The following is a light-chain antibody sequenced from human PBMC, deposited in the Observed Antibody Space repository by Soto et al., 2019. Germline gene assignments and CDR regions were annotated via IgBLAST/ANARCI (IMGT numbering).Light chain of an antibody. CDR2: SDY. Sequence: QSVLTQSPSASGTPGQRVTISCSGSSSNIGRNSVSWYQKHPGTAPKLLIFSDYQRPSGVPERFSGSKSGTSASLAISGLQPGDDADYFCAAWDDSLNALLFGGGTKLTVL. CDR1: SSNIGRNS. J-gene: IGLJ2*01. CDR3: AAWDDSLNALL. V-gene: IGLV1-44*01.